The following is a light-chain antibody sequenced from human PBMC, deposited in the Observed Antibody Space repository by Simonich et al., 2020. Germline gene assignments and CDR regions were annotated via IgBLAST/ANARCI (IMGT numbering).Light chain of an antibody. J-gene: IGKJ1*01. V-gene: IGKV1-39*01. Sequence: DIQMTQSPSSLSASVGDRVTITCRASHSISSYLNWYQQKPGKAPKLLIYAASSLQSGVPTRFSGSGSGTDFTLTISSLQPDDFATYYCQQLNSYPPWTFGQGTKVEIK. CDR2: AAS. CDR3: QQLNSYPPWT. CDR1: HSISSY.